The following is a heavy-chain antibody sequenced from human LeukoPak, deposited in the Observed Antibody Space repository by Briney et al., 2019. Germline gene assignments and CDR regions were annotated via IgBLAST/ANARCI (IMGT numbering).Heavy chain of an antibody. J-gene: IGHJ4*02. D-gene: IGHD3-10*01. CDR2: MHRDGRS. V-gene: IGHV4-34*01. CDR1: GGSLSSYY. CDR3: ARGIKRYYYYGLGSFPYDS. Sequence: PSETLSLTCAVYGGSLSSYYWSWVRQSPGKGLEWIGEMHRDGRSDYNPSVGSRVTISVDASKNQFSLYLRSMHAADTAVYYCARGIKRYYYYGLGSFPYDSWGRGSLVTVSS.